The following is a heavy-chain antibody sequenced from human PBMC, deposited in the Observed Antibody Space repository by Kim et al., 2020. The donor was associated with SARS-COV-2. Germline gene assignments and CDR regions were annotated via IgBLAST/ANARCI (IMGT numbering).Heavy chain of an antibody. CDR2: IYYSGST. V-gene: IGHV4-59*01. J-gene: IGHJ4*02. D-gene: IGHD3-9*01. CDR1: GGSISSYY. Sequence: SETLSLTCTVSGGSISSYYWSWIRQPPGKGLEWIGYIYYSGSTNYNPSLKSRVTISVDTSKNQFSLKLSSVTAADTAVYYCASSDILTGYAGYFDYWGQRTLVTVSS. CDR3: ASSDILTGYAGYFDY.